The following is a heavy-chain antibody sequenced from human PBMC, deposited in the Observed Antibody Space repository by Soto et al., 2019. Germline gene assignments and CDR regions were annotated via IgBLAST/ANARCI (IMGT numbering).Heavy chain of an antibody. Sequence: SETLSLTCTVSGGSISSSSYYWGWIRQPPGKGLEWIGSIYYSGSTYYNPSLKSRVTISVDTSKNQFSLKLSSVTAADTAVYYCARLRGIAGDFDYWGQGTLVTVSS. J-gene: IGHJ4*02. D-gene: IGHD6-13*01. CDR3: ARLRGIAGDFDY. V-gene: IGHV4-39*01. CDR1: GGSISSSSYY. CDR2: IYYSGST.